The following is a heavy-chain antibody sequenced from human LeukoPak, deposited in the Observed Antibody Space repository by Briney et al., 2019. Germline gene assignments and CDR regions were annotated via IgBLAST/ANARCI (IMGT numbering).Heavy chain of an antibody. CDR2: INSDGRST. CDR3: ARGPAATSGNYYVGDY. J-gene: IGHJ4*02. Sequence: QAGGSLTLSCAAYGFTLSSYWMRWVSQAPGNGMVWVARINSDGRSTKYADAVKGRVTISRDNAKNILYLQMNTLGAEDTAVYYCARGPAATSGNYYVGDYWGQGTLVTVSS. CDR1: GFTLSSYW. D-gene: IGHD1-26*01. V-gene: IGHV3-74*03.